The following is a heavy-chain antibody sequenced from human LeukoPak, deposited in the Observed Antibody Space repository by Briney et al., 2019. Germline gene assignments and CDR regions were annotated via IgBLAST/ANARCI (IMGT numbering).Heavy chain of an antibody. CDR3: AREKSVPDYYDSSGYPFDY. D-gene: IGHD3-22*01. V-gene: IGHV1-18*01. J-gene: IGHJ4*02. Sequence: ASVKVSCKASGYTFTSYGISWVRQAPGQGLEWMGWISAYNGNTNYAQKLQGRVTMTTDTSTSTAYMELRSLRSDDTAVYYCAREKSVPDYYDSSGYPFDYWGQGTLVTVSS. CDR1: GYTFTSYG. CDR2: ISAYNGNT.